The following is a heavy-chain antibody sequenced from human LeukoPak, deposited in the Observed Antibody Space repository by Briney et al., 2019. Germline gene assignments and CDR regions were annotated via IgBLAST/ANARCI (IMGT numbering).Heavy chain of an antibody. CDR1: GYTFTDYY. V-gene: IGHV1-69-2*01. CDR2: VDPEDGKT. J-gene: IGHJ1*01. CDR3: ATPPRYSTLEYFQH. D-gene: IGHD6-13*01. Sequence: ASVKVSCKVSGYTFTDYYMHWVQQAPGKGLEWMGLVDPEDGKTIYAEKFQGRVTITADTSTDTAYMELSSLRSEDTAVYYCATPPRYSTLEYFQHWGQGTLVTVSS.